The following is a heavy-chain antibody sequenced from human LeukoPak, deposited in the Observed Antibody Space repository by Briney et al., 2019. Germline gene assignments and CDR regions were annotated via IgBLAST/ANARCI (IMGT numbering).Heavy chain of an antibody. CDR2: IIPIFGTA. Sequence: ASVKVSCKASGGTFSSYAISRVRQAPGQGLEWMGGIIPIFGTANYAQKFQGRVTITADESTSTAYMELSSLRSEDTAVYYCATDRIAAAGTGNFDYWGQGTLVTVSS. J-gene: IGHJ4*02. V-gene: IGHV1-69*13. CDR3: ATDRIAAAGTGNFDY. CDR1: GGTFSSYA. D-gene: IGHD6-13*01.